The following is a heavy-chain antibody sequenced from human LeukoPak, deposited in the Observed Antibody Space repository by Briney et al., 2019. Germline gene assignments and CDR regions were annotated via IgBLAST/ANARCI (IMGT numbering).Heavy chain of an antibody. CDR1: GFTFSSSA. J-gene: IGHJ4*02. D-gene: IGHD4-17*01. CDR3: ATTVTTASKYYFDY. Sequence: GGSLRLSCAASGFTFSSSAMNWVRQAPGEGLEWVSTFGGSGDATYFADSVKGRFTISRDNSKNTLYLQMNSLRAEDTAVYYCATTVTTASKYYFDYWGQGTLVTVSS. V-gene: IGHV3-23*01. CDR2: FGGSGDAT.